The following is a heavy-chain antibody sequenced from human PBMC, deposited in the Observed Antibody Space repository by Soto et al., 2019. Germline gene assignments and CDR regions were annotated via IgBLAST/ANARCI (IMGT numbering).Heavy chain of an antibody. CDR1: GGSMSSNY. V-gene: IGHV4-59*01. D-gene: IGHD4-17*01. CDR3: ERGGSYGDFFDY. J-gene: IGHJ4*02. CDR2: IYYTGST. Sequence: PSETLSLTCTVSGGSMSSNYWTWIRQSPGKGLEWIGYIYYTGSTKYNPSLKSRVAISLDTSKNQFSLRLTSVTSAEKAVYYCERGGSYGDFFDYWGQGAQVTVYS.